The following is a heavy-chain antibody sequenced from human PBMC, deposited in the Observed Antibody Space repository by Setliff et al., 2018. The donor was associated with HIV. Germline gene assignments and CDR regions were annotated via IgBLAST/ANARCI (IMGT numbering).Heavy chain of an antibody. CDR3: AAFDSGRDV. Sequence: SETLSLTCAVSGGSISSGGYSWSWIRQPPGKGLEWIGYIYHDGSTHYNPSYKSRVTVSLDTSKIQFSLKLNSVTAADTGVYYCAAFDSGRDVWGQGTLVTVSS. CDR2: IYHDGST. J-gene: IGHJ4*02. CDR1: GGSISSGGYS. D-gene: IGHD6-19*01. V-gene: IGHV4-30-2*01.